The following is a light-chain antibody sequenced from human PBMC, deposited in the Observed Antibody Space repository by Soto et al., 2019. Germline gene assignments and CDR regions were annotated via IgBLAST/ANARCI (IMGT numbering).Light chain of an antibody. J-gene: IGKJ1*01. CDR1: QTISSW. V-gene: IGKV1-5*03. CDR2: KAS. CDR3: QHYNSYSEA. Sequence: DIQMTQSPSTLSGSVGARVTITGRASQTISSWLAWYRQKPGKAPKLLSYKASTLKSGVPSRFSGSGSGTEFTLTISSLQPDDFATYYCQHYNSYSEAFGQGTKVEIK.